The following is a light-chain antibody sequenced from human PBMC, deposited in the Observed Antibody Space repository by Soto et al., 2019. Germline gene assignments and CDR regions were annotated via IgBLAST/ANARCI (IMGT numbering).Light chain of an antibody. CDR2: GAS. CDR3: QQYGSSLLT. CDR1: QSVGSSH. J-gene: IGKJ4*01. Sequence: EIVLTQSPGTLSLSPGERATLSCRASQSVGSSHLAWYQQKPGQAPRLLIYGASSRATGIPGRFSGSGSGTDFTLTISRLEPEDSAVYYCQQYGSSLLTFGGGTKVDIK. V-gene: IGKV3-20*01.